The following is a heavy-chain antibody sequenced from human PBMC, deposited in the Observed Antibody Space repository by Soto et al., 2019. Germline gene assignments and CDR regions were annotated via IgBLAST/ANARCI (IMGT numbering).Heavy chain of an antibody. CDR2: IWQDGSLK. V-gene: IGHV3-33*01. D-gene: IGHD6-19*01. CDR3: ASDYDSGFNDFDH. J-gene: IGHJ4*02. CDR1: VITFSAYG. Sequence: WWSLRLSCSVSVITFSAYGMHWFRQAPGKGLEWLAVIWQDGSLKYYADSVKGRFTISRDNLKSTVFLQMNTLRVEDTAVYYCASDYDSGFNDFDHWGLGSLVTVSS.